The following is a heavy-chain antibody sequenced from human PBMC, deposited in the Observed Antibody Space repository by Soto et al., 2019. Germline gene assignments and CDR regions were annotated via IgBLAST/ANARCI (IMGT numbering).Heavy chain of an antibody. CDR1: GFTFNTYN. Sequence: GGSLRLSCTASGFTFNTYNMNWVRQASGKGLEWVSYISSSSYTIKYADSVEGRFTVSRDNGKKSLYLQMNSLRDEDTAVYFCAREISLSAGSYFDYWGQGTLVTVSS. V-gene: IGHV3-48*02. D-gene: IGHD3-10*01. J-gene: IGHJ4*02. CDR2: ISSSSYTI. CDR3: AREISLSAGSYFDY.